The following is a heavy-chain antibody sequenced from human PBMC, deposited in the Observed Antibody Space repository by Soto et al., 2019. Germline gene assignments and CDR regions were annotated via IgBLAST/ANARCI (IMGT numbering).Heavy chain of an antibody. CDR1: DDSFGGFH. CDR3: ARDHVGFDY. V-gene: IGHV4-34*02. Sequence: QVQLQQWGAGLLKPSETLSLTCAVYDDSFGGFHWSRIRQPPGKGLEWIGEINHSGSTKYNPSLQSRVAISRDISQTPFSLRLSSVTAADTAVDYCARDHVGFDYWGQGTLVTVSS. CDR2: INHSGST. J-gene: IGHJ4*02.